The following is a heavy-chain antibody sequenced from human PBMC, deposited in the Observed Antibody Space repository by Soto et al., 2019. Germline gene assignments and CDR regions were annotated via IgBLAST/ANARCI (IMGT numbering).Heavy chain of an antibody. D-gene: IGHD2-15*01. V-gene: IGHV1-2*02. J-gene: IGHJ4*02. CDR3: ARLVVVAATPNYFDY. CDR1: GYTFTGYY. Sequence: ASVKVSCKASGYTFTGYYMHWVRQAPGQGLEWMGWINPNSGGTNYAQKFQGRVTMTRDTSISTAYMELSRLRSDDTAVYYCARLVVVAATPNYFDYWGQGTLVTV. CDR2: INPNSGGT.